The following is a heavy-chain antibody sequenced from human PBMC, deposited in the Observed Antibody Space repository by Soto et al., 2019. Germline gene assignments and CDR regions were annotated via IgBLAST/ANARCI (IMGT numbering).Heavy chain of an antibody. V-gene: IGHV4-34*01. J-gene: IGHJ6*03. D-gene: IGHD2-2*01. Sequence: SETLSLTCAVYGGSFSGYYWSWIRQPPGKGLEWIGEINHSGSTNYNPSLKSRVTISVDTSKNQFSLKLSSVTAADTAVYYCARGGGYCSSTSCNYYYYYYMDVWGKGTTVTVSS. CDR2: INHSGST. CDR3: ARGGGYCSSTSCNYYYYYYMDV. CDR1: GGSFSGYY.